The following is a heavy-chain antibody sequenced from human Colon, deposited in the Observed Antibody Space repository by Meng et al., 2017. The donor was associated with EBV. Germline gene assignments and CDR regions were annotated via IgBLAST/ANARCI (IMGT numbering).Heavy chain of an antibody. CDR3: ARGELLWDY. D-gene: IGHD2-2*01. J-gene: IGHJ4*02. CDR2: MDYRGST. Sequence: QIPLRDSGPGLVKPSPTLYLPGTASGDTISSGEYFWSWIRQPPGKGLEWIGYMDYRGSTFYNPSLKSRVTISVDTSKNQFSLKLSSVIAADTAVYFCARGELLWDYWGQGTLVTVSS. CDR1: GDTISSGEYF. V-gene: IGHV4-30-4*01.